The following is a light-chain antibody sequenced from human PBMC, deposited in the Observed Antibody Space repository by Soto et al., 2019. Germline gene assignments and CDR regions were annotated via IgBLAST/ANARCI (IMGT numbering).Light chain of an antibody. CDR2: AAS. V-gene: IGKV1-12*01. CDR3: QQYGSFPNT. CDR1: QGISTW. Sequence: DILMTQSPSSVSASVGDRVTITCRASQGISTWLAWYQQKPGKAPKLLIYAASSLACGVPSRFSGSGSGTDFTLTISSLEPEDFAAYYCQQYGSFPNTFGQGTRLEIQ. J-gene: IGKJ5*01.